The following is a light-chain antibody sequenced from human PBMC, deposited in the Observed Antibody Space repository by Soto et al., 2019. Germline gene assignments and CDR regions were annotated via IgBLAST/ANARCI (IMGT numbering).Light chain of an antibody. CDR3: QQYGTSPPRFT. CDR2: GTS. CDR1: QSVRSSY. V-gene: IGKV3-20*01. Sequence: ILLTQSPGTLSLSPGERATLSCRASQSVRSSYLAWYQQKPGQAPRLLIYGTSNRATGIPDRFSGSGSGTDFTLTISRLEPEDFAVYYCQQYGTSPPRFTFGPGNKVDIK. J-gene: IGKJ3*01.